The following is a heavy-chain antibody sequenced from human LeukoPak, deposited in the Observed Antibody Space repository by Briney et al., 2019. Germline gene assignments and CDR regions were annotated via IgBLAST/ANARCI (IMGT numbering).Heavy chain of an antibody. V-gene: IGHV3-30*03. CDR1: GFIFSSYG. CDR3: ARRRIDPGNWLDP. CDR2: ISYGGSHK. J-gene: IGHJ5*02. D-gene: IGHD2/OR15-2a*01. Sequence: GGSLRLSCAASGFIFSSYGMHWVRQAPGKGLEWVAIISYGGSHKYYADSVKGRFTISRDNSKDMLYLQMNSLRVEDTAVYYCARRRIDPGNWLDPWGQGTLVTVSS.